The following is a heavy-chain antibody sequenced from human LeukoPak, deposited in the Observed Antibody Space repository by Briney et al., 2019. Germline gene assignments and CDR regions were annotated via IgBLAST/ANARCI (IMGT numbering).Heavy chain of an antibody. D-gene: IGHD3-22*01. CDR2: IKSKTGGGTT. V-gene: IGHV3-15*01. Sequence: GGSLRLSCAASGFTFTNAWMSWVRQAPGKGLEWVGRIKSKTGGGTTDYAPPVKGRFTISRDDSKNTLYLQMNSLKTEDTAVYYCTTDDYYDSSGYHPGFDDWGQGTLVTVSS. CDR3: TTDDYYDSSGYHPGFDD. J-gene: IGHJ4*02. CDR1: GFTFTNAW.